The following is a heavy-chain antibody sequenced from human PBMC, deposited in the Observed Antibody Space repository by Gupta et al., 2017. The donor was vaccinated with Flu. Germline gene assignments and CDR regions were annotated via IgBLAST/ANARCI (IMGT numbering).Heavy chain of an antibody. CDR3: ARVCRGYDYVDV. J-gene: IGHJ6*03. CDR2: ISGSMSTI. V-gene: IGHV3-11*01. Sequence: IRQAPEKGLELGSYISGSMSTIYYSDSVKGRFTISRDDANNSLYLQMNSLRAEDTAVYYCARVCRGYDYVDVWGKGTTVTVSS.